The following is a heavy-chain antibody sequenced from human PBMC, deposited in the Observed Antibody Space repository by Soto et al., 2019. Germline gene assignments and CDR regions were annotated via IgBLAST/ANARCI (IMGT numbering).Heavy chain of an antibody. CDR1: GFTFSSYA. J-gene: IGHJ3*02. V-gene: IGHV3-30-3*01. CDR3: ARDVFEVADIVVVLAGDAFDN. D-gene: IGHD2-15*01. CDR2: ISYDGSNK. Sequence: GGSLRLSCAASGFTFSSYAMHWVRQAPGKGLEWVAVISYDGSNKYYADSVKGRFTISRDNSKNTLYLQMNSLRAEDTAVYYCARDVFEVADIVVVLAGDAFDNWGQGTMVTVSS.